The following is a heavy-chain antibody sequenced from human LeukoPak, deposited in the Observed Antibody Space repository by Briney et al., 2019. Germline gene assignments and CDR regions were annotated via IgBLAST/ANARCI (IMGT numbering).Heavy chain of an antibody. CDR3: AKDAGLVGATAPDAFDI. Sequence: PGGSLRLSCAASGFTFSSYGMHWVRQAPGKGLEWVTFIRYDGSNTYYADSVKGRFTISGDNSKNTLYLQMNSLRAEDTAIYYCAKDAGLVGATAPDAFDIWGQGTMVTVSS. CDR2: IRYDGSNT. V-gene: IGHV3-30*02. J-gene: IGHJ3*02. CDR1: GFTFSSYG. D-gene: IGHD1-26*01.